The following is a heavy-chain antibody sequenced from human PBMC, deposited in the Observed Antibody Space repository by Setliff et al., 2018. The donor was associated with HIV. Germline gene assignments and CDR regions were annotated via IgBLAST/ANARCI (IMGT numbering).Heavy chain of an antibody. V-gene: IGHV1-3*01. J-gene: IGHJ4*02. CDR3: ARSPGDYLFDY. CDR2: INAGYGNT. CDR1: GYTFTSYA. D-gene: IGHD4-17*01. Sequence: GASVKVSCKASGYTFTSYAIHWVRQAPGQSLEWMGWINAGYGNTKYSQKFRGRVTITRDASASTAYMELSSLRSEDTAVYYCARSPGDYLFDYWGQGTLVTVSS.